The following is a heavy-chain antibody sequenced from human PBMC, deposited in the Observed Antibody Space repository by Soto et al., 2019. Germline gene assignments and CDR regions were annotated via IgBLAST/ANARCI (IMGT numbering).Heavy chain of an antibody. V-gene: IGHV4-34*01. D-gene: IGHD2-15*01. CDR2: INHSGST. J-gene: IGHJ5*02. Sequence: SETLSLTCAVYGGSFSGYYWSWIRQPPGKGLEWIGEINHSGSTNYNPSLKSRVTISVDTSKNQFSLKLSSVTAADTAVYYCARGRYHVIGYCSGGSCYQTGYWFDPWGQGTLVTVSS. CDR1: GGSFSGYY. CDR3: ARGRYHVIGYCSGGSCYQTGYWFDP.